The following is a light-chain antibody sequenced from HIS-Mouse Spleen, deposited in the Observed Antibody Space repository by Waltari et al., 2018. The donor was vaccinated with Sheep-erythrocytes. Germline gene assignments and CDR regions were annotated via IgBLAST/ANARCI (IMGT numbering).Light chain of an antibody. J-gene: IGKJ2*01. CDR1: QSVNSY. V-gene: IGKV3-11*01. CDR2: DAS. CDR3: QQRSNWYT. Sequence: EIVLTQSPATLSLSPGERATLSCMASQSVNSYLAWYQQKPGQAPRPLIYDASNRATGIPARFSGSGSGTDFTLTISSLEPEDFAVYYCQQRSNWYTFGQGTKLEIK.